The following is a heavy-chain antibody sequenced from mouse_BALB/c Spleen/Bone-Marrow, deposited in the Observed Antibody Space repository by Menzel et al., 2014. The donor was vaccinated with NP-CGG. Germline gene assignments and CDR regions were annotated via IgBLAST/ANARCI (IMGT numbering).Heavy chain of an antibody. CDR2: IHPNSGNT. J-gene: IGHJ1*01. CDR1: GYTFTSSW. CDR3: AREGKDYDGSSDWYFDV. V-gene: IGHV1S130*01. D-gene: IGHD1-1*01. Sequence: AQLMESGSVLGRRGASVKLSCKASGYTFTSSWMHWAKQRPGQGPEWIGEIHPNSGNTNYNEKFKGKATLTVDTSSSKDCVDLSSLTSEDSAVYYCAREGKDYDGSSDWYFDVWGARPPITVPS.